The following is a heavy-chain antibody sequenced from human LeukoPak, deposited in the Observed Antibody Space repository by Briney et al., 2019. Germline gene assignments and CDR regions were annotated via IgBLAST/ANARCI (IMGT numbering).Heavy chain of an antibody. CDR2: INPNSGGT. CDR1: GYTFTGYY. D-gene: IGHD6-13*01. Sequence: ASVKVSCKASGYTFTGYYMHWVRQAPGQGLEWMGWINPNSGGTNYAQKFQGRVTMTRDTSISTAYMELSRLRSDDTAVYYRARALLSSSSFDYWGQGTLVTVSS. V-gene: IGHV1-2*02. J-gene: IGHJ4*02. CDR3: ARALLSSSSFDY.